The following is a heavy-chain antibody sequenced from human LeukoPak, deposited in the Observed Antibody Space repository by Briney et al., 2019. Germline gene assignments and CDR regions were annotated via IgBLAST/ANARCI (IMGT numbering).Heavy chain of an antibody. Sequence: QPGRSLRLSCAVTGVTFSSYAMHWVRQAPGKGLEWVAVISYDGSNKYFADSMKGRFTISRDNAKNSLYLQMNSLRVEDTAIYYCARDIYGDYGFDYWGQGTLVTVSS. D-gene: IGHD4-17*01. V-gene: IGHV3-30*04. CDR3: ARDIYGDYGFDY. CDR2: ISYDGSNK. J-gene: IGHJ4*02. CDR1: GVTFSSYA.